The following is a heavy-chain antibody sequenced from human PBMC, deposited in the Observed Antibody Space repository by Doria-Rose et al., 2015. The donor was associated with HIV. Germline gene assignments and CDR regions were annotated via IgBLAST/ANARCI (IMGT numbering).Heavy chain of an antibody. CDR1: GVSLSSPGMG. CDR3: ARIKSSRWYHKYYFDF. Sequence: SGPVLVKPTETLTLTCTVSGVSLSSPGMGVSWIRQPPGKALEWLANIFSDDERSYKSSLTSRPTISRGTSKSQVVLTMTDMDPVDTATYYCARIKSSRWYHKYYFDFWGQGTLVIVSA. J-gene: IGHJ4*02. CDR2: IFSDDER. D-gene: IGHD6-13*01. V-gene: IGHV2-26*01.